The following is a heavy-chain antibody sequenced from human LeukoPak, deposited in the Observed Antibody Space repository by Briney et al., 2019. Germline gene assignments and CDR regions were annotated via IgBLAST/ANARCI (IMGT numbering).Heavy chain of an antibody. CDR3: ARVRTPNSGSYEAAFDI. V-gene: IGHV3-7*03. D-gene: IGHD1-26*01. CDR1: GFTFSSYW. CDR2: IKQDGSEK. Sequence: GGSLRLSCAASGFTFSSYWMSWVRQAPGKGLEWVANIKQDGSEKYYVDSVRGRFTISRDNAKNSLYLQMNSLRAEDTALYYCARVRTPNSGSYEAAFDIWGQGTMATVSS. J-gene: IGHJ3*02.